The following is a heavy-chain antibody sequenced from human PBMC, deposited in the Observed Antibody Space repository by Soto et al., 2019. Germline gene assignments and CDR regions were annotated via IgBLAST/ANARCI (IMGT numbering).Heavy chain of an antibody. V-gene: IGHV3-66*04. D-gene: IGHD4-17*01. J-gene: IGHJ6*03. CDR2: IYSGGST. CDR3: ARLDGDPYYYYMDG. Sequence: GGSLRLSCAASGFTVSSNYMSWVRQAPGKGLEWVSVIYSGGSTYYADAVKGRFTISRDNSKNTLYLQMNSLRAEDTAVYYCARLDGDPYYYYMDGWGKGTTVTVSS. CDR1: GFTVSSNY.